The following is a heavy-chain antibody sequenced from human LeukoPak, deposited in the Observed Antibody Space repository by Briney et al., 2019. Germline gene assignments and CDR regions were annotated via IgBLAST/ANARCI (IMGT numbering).Heavy chain of an antibody. CDR1: GGSISSSSYY. D-gene: IGHD6-13*01. Sequence: RASETLSLTCTVSGGSISSSSYYWGWIRQPPGKGLEWIGSIYYSGSTYYNPSLKSRVTISVDTSKNQFSLKLSSVTAADTAVSYCARHGYSSSWSELDYWGQGTLVTVSS. CDR3: ARHGYSSSWSELDY. CDR2: IYYSGST. V-gene: IGHV4-39*01. J-gene: IGHJ4*02.